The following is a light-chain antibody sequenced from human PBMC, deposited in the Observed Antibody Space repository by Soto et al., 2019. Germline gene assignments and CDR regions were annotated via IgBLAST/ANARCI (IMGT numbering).Light chain of an antibody. Sequence: EIVLTQSPGTLSLSPGERATLTCRASQSVSSSYLAWYQQKPGQAPRLLMYDASSRATGIPDRFSDSGSGTDFTLTISRLEPEDFAVYYCQQFGTSFPYTFGQGTKLDIK. CDR3: QQFGTSFPYT. J-gene: IGKJ2*01. V-gene: IGKV3-20*01. CDR1: QSVSSSY. CDR2: DAS.